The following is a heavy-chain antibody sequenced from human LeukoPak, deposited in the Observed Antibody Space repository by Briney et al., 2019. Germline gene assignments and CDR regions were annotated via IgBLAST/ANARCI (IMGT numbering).Heavy chain of an antibody. Sequence: GGSLRLSCAASGFTFNNYYMSWVRQAPGKGLEWVANIKQDGSEKYYVDSVKGRFTISRDNAKNSLYLQMNSLRAEDTAVYYCARVSPNTVTTPQYFDYWGQGTLVTVSS. CDR1: GFTFNNYY. V-gene: IGHV3-7*01. CDR3: ARVSPNTVTTPQYFDY. J-gene: IGHJ4*02. D-gene: IGHD4-17*01. CDR2: IKQDGSEK.